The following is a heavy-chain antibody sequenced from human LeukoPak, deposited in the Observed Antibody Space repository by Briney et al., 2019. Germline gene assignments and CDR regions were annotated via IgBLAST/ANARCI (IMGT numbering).Heavy chain of an antibody. Sequence: PSETLSLTCTVSGGSINSSSYYWGWIRQPPGKGLEWIGSIYYSGSTYYNPSLKSRVTISVDTSKNQFSLKLSSVTAADTAVYYCAGCSYYYGSGTCWFDPWGQGTLVTVSS. D-gene: IGHD3-10*01. CDR2: IYYSGST. V-gene: IGHV4-39*01. J-gene: IGHJ5*02. CDR1: GGSINSSSYY. CDR3: AGCSYYYGSGTCWFDP.